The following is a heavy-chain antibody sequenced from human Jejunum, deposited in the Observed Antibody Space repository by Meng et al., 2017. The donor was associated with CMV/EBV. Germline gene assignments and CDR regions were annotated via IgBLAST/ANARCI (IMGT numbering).Heavy chain of an antibody. CDR3: ARDKIAVAGITLDY. V-gene: IGHV7-4-1*02. Sequence: PRTSAHVFCKASSSTSTYHCIHWVRRAPGQGLEWMEWIDTNAGNPTYAKRFTVRFVFTLDTSVSTAYLQISSLKAEDTAVYYCARDKIAVAGITLDYWGQGTLVTVSS. J-gene: IGHJ4*01. CDR1: SSTSTYHC. CDR2: IDTNAGNP. D-gene: IGHD6-19*01.